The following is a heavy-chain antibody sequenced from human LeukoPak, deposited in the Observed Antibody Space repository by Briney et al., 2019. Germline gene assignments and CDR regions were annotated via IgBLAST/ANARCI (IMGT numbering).Heavy chain of an antibody. J-gene: IGHJ5*02. Sequence: ASVKVSCKASGYTFTGYYMHWVRPAPGQGVEWMGWVNPNSGGTNYAQKFQGRVTMTRDTSISTDYMELSRLRSDDTAVYYCARDGEDGYSYGYGWFDPWGQGTLVTVSS. V-gene: IGHV1-2*02. CDR1: GYTFTGYY. D-gene: IGHD5-18*01. CDR3: ARDGEDGYSYGYGWFDP. CDR2: VNPNSGGT.